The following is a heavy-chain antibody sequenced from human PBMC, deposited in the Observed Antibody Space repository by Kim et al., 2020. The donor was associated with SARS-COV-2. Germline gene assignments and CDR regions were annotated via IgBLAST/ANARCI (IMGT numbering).Heavy chain of an antibody. CDR2: TYYRSKWYN. Sequence: SQTLSLTCAISGDSVSSNSAAWNWIRQSPSRGLEWLGRTYYRSKWYNDYAVSVKSRITINPDTSKNQFSLQLNSVTPEDTAVYYCARDLDIVVVTATSAYYYYGMDGWGQGTTVTVSS. J-gene: IGHJ6*02. CDR1: GDSVSSNSAA. CDR3: ARDLDIVVVTATSAYYYYGMDG. D-gene: IGHD2-21*02. V-gene: IGHV6-1*01.